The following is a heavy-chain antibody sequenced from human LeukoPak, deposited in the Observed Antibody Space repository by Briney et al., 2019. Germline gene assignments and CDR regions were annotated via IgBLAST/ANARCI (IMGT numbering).Heavy chain of an antibody. CDR3: ARTDCSSTSCYLFDY. Sequence: GESLKISCKGSGYSFTSHWIVWVRQMPGEGLEWMGIIYPSDSDTKYSPSFQGQVTISADKSISTAYLQWSSLKASDTAMYYCARTDCSSTSCYLFDYWGQGTLVTVSS. V-gene: IGHV5-51*01. CDR1: GYSFTSHW. CDR2: IYPSDSDT. J-gene: IGHJ4*02. D-gene: IGHD2-2*01.